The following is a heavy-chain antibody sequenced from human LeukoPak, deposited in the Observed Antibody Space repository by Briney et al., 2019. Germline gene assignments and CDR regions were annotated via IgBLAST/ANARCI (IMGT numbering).Heavy chain of an antibody. Sequence: GASVKVSCKASGYTFTSYGISWVRQAPGQGLEWMGWISAYNGNTNYAQKLQGRVTMTTDTSTSTAYMELRSLRSDDSAVYCGAEDRGRYGYGYFDNWGQGTLVTVSS. V-gene: IGHV1-18*01. CDR2: ISAYNGNT. CDR1: GYTFTSYG. D-gene: IGHD5-18*01. J-gene: IGHJ4*02. CDR3: AEDRGRYGYGYFDN.